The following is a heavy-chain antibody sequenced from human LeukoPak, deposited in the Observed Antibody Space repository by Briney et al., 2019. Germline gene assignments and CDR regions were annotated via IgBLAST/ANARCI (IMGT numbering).Heavy chain of an antibody. CDR3: ARDSAVSGYYCYGMDV. CDR2: INHSGST. CDR1: GGSFSGYY. D-gene: IGHD6-19*01. Sequence: SETLSLTCAVYGGSFSGYYWSWIRQPPGKGLEWVGEINHSGSTNYNPSLKSRVTISVDTSKNQFSLKLSSVTAADTAVYYCARDSAVSGYYCYGMDVWGQGTTVTVSS. V-gene: IGHV4-34*01. J-gene: IGHJ6*02.